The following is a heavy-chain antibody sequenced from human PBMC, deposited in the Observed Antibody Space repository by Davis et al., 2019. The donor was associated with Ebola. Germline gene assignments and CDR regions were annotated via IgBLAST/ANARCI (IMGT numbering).Heavy chain of an antibody. J-gene: IGHJ6*02. CDR2: ISGIGGSA. V-gene: IGHV3-53*01. CDR1: GFTVRNTH. Sequence: GESLKISCDASGFTVRNTHMSWVRQAPGKGLEWVSGISGIGGSAYYADSAKGRFTISRDNAKNSLYLQMNSLRAEDTAVYYCARGLLLWFGELLYAYYYGMDVWGQGTTVTVSS. CDR3: ARGLLLWFGELLYAYYYGMDV. D-gene: IGHD3-10*01.